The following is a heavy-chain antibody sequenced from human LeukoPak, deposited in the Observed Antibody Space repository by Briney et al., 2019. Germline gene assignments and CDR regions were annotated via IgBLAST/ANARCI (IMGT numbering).Heavy chain of an antibody. CDR2: IKPDESEK. CDR1: GFTFSNYW. Sequence: PGGSLRLSCAASGFTFSNYWMTWVRQAPGKGLEWVANIKPDESEKYYVGSVKGRFTISRDNAKNSLYLQMNSLRAEDTAVYYCARDAITMVRGVLGYWGQGTLVTVSS. D-gene: IGHD3-10*01. J-gene: IGHJ4*02. V-gene: IGHV3-7*01. CDR3: ARDAITMVRGVLGY.